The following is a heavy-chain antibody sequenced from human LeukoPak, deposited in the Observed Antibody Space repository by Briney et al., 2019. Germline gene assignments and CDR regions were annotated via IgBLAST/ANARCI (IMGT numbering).Heavy chain of an antibody. D-gene: IGHD1-1*01. CDR3: ANDYSNYYSYGMDV. Sequence: GGSLRLSCAASGNYWMHWVRQAPGKGLVWVSHINGDGSWTTYADSVKGRFTISKDNAKNTVYLQMNSLRAEDTAVYYCANDYSNYYSYGMDVWGQGTTVTVSS. CDR2: INGDGSWT. CDR1: GNYW. J-gene: IGHJ6*02. V-gene: IGHV3-74*01.